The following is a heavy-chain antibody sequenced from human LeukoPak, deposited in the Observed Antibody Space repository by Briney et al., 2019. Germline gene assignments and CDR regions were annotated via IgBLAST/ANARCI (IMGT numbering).Heavy chain of an antibody. CDR1: GFTFCSYS. CDR2: ISSSSSYI. D-gene: IGHD6-19*01. Sequence: PGGSLRLSCAASGFTFCSYSMNWIRQAPGKGLEWVSSISSSSSYIYYADSVKGRFTISRDNAKNSLYLQMNSLRAEDTAVYYCARLAVAGTDFDYWGQGTLVTVSS. V-gene: IGHV3-21*01. J-gene: IGHJ4*02. CDR3: ARLAVAGTDFDY.